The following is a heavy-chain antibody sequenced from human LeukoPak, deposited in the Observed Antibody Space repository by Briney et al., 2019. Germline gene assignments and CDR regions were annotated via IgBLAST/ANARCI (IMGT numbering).Heavy chain of an antibody. J-gene: IGHJ5*02. Sequence: GGSLRLSCAGSGFIFNNYAMHWVRQPPGKGLEWVSGISWNSGSIDYADSVKGRFTISRDNAKNSLYLQMNSLRPEDTALYYCAKGGIRDFWIGYRNNWFDPWGQGTLVTVSS. V-gene: IGHV3-9*01. CDR1: GFIFNNYA. CDR2: ISWNSGSI. CDR3: AKGGIRDFWIGYRNNWFDP. D-gene: IGHD3-3*01.